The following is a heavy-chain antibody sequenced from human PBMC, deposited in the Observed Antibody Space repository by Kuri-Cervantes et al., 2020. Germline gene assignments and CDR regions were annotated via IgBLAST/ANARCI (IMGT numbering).Heavy chain of an antibody. CDR2: ISWDGGST. V-gene: IGHV3-43D*04. Sequence: GESLKISCAASGFTFDDYAMHWVRQAPGKGLEWVSLISWDGGSTYYADSVKGRFTISRDNTKTSVFLQMNSLRAEDTAVYYCARSFDIWGQGTVVTVSS. J-gene: IGHJ3*02. CDR1: GFTFDDYA. CDR3: ARSFDI.